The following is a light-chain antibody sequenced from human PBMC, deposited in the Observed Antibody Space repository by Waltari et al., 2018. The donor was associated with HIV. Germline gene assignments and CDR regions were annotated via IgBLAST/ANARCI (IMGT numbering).Light chain of an antibody. J-gene: IGLJ2*01. CDR1: RTNIGTNA. Sequence: QSVLTQPPSASGTPGQRVTISCSGSRTNIGTNALDWYQHLPGTAPKLLIYSTNQRPSGVPDRFSGSKSGTSASLAITGLRSEDEADYSCASWDDSLIGVLFGGGTKLTVL. CDR2: STN. V-gene: IGLV1-44*01. CDR3: ASWDDSLIGVL.